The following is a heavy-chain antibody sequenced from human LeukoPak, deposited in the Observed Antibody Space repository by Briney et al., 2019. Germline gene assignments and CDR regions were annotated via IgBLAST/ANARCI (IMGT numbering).Heavy chain of an antibody. J-gene: IGHJ4*02. CDR3: AREILGGFNPGAY. Sequence: ASETLSLTCTVSLDSTTSDFWSWVRQPPGKGLEWIGEIHRSGSPNYNPSLQSRVTISIDRSRNQIVLELSSVTAADTAVYYCAREILGGFNPGAYWGQGILVTVSS. V-gene: IGHV4-59*12. CDR2: IHRSGSP. CDR1: LDSTTSDF. D-gene: IGHD1-14*01.